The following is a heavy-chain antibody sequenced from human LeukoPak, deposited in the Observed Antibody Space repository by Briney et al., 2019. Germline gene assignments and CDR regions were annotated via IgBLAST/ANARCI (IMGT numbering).Heavy chain of an antibody. D-gene: IGHD5-12*01. CDR1: GYTFTGYY. V-gene: IGHV1-2*02. J-gene: IGHJ4*02. CDR2: INPNSGAT. Sequence: ASVKVSCKASGYTFTGYYMHWVRQAPGQGLEWMGWINPNSGATNYAQKFQGRVTMTRDTSISTAYMELSRLRSDDTAVHYCARAEYSGYAYYFDYWGQGTLVTVSS. CDR3: ARAEYSGYAYYFDY.